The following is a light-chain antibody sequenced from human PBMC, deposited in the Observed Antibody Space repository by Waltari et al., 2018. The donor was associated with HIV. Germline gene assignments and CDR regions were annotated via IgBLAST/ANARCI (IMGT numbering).Light chain of an antibody. CDR2: AAS. CDR3: QQRSNWLWT. Sequence: DIQMTQSPSSLSAFVGDRVIITCRASQEISSYLNWYQQKPGKAPRLLIYAASSLQSGVPSRFSGSGSGTEFTLTISSLEPEDFAVYFCQQRSNWLWTFGQGTKVEIK. CDR1: QEISSY. J-gene: IGKJ1*01. V-gene: IGKV1-39*01.